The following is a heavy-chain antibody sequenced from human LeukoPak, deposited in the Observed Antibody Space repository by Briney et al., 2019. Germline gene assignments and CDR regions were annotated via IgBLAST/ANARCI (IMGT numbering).Heavy chain of an antibody. J-gene: IGHJ2*01. V-gene: IGHV3-48*04. Sequence: GGSLRLSCAASGFTFSSYNINWVRQAPGKGLEWVSYISSSSSTIYYVESVKGRFTISRDNAKNALYLQMNSLRAEDTAVYYCARQVDYDFWSGYDEWYFDLWGRGTLVTVSS. CDR1: GFTFSSYN. D-gene: IGHD3-3*01. CDR3: ARQVDYDFWSGYDEWYFDL. CDR2: ISSSSSTI.